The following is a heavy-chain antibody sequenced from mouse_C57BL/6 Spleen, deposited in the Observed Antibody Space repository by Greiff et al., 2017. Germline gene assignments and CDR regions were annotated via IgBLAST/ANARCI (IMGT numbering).Heavy chain of an antibody. V-gene: IGHV3-6*01. Sequence: EVQLQQSGPGLVKPSQSLSLTCSVTGYSITSGYYWNWIRQFPGNKLEWMGYISYDGSNNYNPSLKNRISITRDTSKNQFFLKLKSVTTEDTATYYCAREGGTSWFAYWGQGTLVTVSA. CDR1: GYSITSGYY. CDR2: ISYDGSN. CDR3: AREGGTSWFAY. D-gene: IGHD4-1*01. J-gene: IGHJ3*01.